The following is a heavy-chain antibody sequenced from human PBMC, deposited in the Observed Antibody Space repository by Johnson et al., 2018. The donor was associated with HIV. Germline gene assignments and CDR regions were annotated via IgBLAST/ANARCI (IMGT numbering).Heavy chain of an antibody. CDR2: IGGSGAGT. Sequence: VQLVESGGGLVQPGGPLRLSCAASGFPFSSYAMTWVRQAPGKGLEWVSTIGGSGAGTFYADSVKGRFTISRDNSKNTLYLQMNSLRAEDTAVYYCAKEILKFGEFIPDAFDIWGQGTMVTVS. CDR1: GFPFSSYA. J-gene: IGHJ3*02. V-gene: IGHV3-23*04. CDR3: AKEILKFGEFIPDAFDI. D-gene: IGHD3-10*01.